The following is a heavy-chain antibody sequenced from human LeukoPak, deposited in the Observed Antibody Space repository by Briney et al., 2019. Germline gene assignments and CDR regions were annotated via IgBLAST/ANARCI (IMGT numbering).Heavy chain of an antibody. CDR1: GFSVDSVF. J-gene: IGHJ4*02. V-gene: IGHV3-66*01. D-gene: IGHD3-10*01. CDR3: ARGNSGTTTFDF. CDR2: IMPGGHM. Sequence: GGSLRLSCRASGFSVDSVFMNWVRQPPGKGLEWVSFIMPGGHMDYTDSVKGRFTISRDSFKNTLSLQMNSLRVDDSAVYFCARGNSGTTTFDFWGQGTLVTVSS.